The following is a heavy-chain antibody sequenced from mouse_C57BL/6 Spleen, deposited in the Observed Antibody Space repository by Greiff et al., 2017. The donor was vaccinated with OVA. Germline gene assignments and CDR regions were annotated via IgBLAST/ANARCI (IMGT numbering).Heavy chain of an antibody. Sequence: ESGPGLVKPSQSLSLTCSVTGYSITSGYYWNWIRQFPGNKLEWMGYISYDGSNNYNPSLKNRISITRDTSKNQFFLKLNSVTTEDTATYYCARDNDYLDYWGQGTTLTVSS. D-gene: IGHD2-3*01. J-gene: IGHJ2*01. CDR3: ARDNDYLDY. CDR1: GYSITSGYY. CDR2: ISYDGSN. V-gene: IGHV3-6*01.